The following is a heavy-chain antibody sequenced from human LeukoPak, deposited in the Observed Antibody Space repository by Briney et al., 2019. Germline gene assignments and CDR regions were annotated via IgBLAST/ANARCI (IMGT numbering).Heavy chain of an antibody. CDR3: AKFVGRPYYYGMDV. D-gene: IGHD2-15*01. CDR2: ISGSGGST. V-gene: IGHV3-23*01. Sequence: GGSLRLSCAASGFTFSSCAMSWVRQAPGKGLEWVSAISGSGGSTYYADSVKGRFTISRENSKNTLYLQMNSLIAEDTAVYYCAKFVGRPYYYGMDVWGQGTTVTVSS. CDR1: GFTFSSCA. J-gene: IGHJ6*02.